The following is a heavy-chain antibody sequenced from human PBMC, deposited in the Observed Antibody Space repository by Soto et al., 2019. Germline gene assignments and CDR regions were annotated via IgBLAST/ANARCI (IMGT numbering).Heavy chain of an antibody. CDR3: ASSSGWWRLDV. CDR2: KHHSGST. CDR1: GDSINNGFW. D-gene: IGHD6-19*01. V-gene: IGHV4-4*02. Sequence: QVQLQESGPGLVKPSETLSLTCGVSGDSINNGFWWTWVRQPPGKGLEWIGEKHHSGSTNYNLSPKGRVSISLDKSKNQFPLNLSPWTAPGTAVYFCASSSGWWRLDVWGQGTTVTVSS. J-gene: IGHJ6*02.